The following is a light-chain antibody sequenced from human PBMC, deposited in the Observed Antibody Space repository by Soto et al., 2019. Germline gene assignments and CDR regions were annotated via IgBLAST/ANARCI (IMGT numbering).Light chain of an antibody. CDR3: QQRSTWPVT. J-gene: IGKJ5*01. CDR2: DSF. Sequence: EIVLTQSPATLSLSPGERATLSCRASQSVSSYLAWYQQKPGQAPRLLIYDSFNRATGIPARFSGSGSGTDFTLTISSLEPEDFAVYYCQQRSTWPVTFGPGTRLEIK. CDR1: QSVSSY. V-gene: IGKV3-11*01.